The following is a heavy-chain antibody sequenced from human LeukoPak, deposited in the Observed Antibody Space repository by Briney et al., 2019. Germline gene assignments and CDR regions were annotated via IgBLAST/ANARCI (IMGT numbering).Heavy chain of an antibody. Sequence: GGSLRLSCAASGFTFSSYEMNWVRQAPGKGLEWVSYISSSGSTIYYADSVKGRFTISRDNAKNSLYLQMNSLRAEDTAVYYCARAKLVVGPGYFAYWGQGTLVTVSS. CDR1: GFTFSSYE. V-gene: IGHV3-48*03. CDR3: ARAKLVVGPGYFAY. D-gene: IGHD2-15*01. J-gene: IGHJ4*02. CDR2: ISSSGSTI.